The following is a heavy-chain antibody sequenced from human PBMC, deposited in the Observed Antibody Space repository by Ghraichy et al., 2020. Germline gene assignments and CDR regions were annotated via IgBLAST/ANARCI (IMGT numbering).Heavy chain of an antibody. J-gene: IGHJ6*02. CDR2: INPNSGGT. Sequence: ASVKVSCKASGYTFTGYYMHWVRQAPGQGLEWMGWINPNSGGTNYAQKFQGWVTMTRDTSISTAYMELSRLRSDDTAVYYCARDRGIVATNYYYYGMDVWGQGTTVTVSS. V-gene: IGHV1-2*04. CDR3: ARDRGIVATNYYYYGMDV. D-gene: IGHD5-12*01. CDR1: GYTFTGYY.